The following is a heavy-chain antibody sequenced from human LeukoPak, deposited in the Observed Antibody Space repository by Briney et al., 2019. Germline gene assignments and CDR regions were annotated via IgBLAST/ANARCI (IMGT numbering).Heavy chain of an antibody. CDR3: ARDYDSSGYWGAFDI. Sequence: GGPLRLSCALSGFPFSSHAMSWVRESPGKAREWVSPMSGSGGSTYDADSVQGRFTISRDNSKNTLYLQMNSLRAEDTAVYYCARDYDSSGYWGAFDIWGQGTMVTVSS. D-gene: IGHD3-22*01. CDR2: MSGSGGST. J-gene: IGHJ3*02. CDR1: GFPFSSHA. V-gene: IGHV3-23*01.